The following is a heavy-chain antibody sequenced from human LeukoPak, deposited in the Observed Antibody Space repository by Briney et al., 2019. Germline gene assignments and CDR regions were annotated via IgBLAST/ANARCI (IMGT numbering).Heavy chain of an antibody. V-gene: IGHV4-39*07. CDR1: GGSITISSYY. Sequence: SETLSLTCTVSGGSITISSYYWGWIRQPPGKGLEWIGSIYYSGSTYYNPSLKSRVTISVDTSKNQFSLKLSSVTAADTAVYYCAKNRDGYKTHYYYYYMDVWGKGTTVTISS. J-gene: IGHJ6*03. CDR2: IYYSGST. D-gene: IGHD5-24*01. CDR3: AKNRDGYKTHYYYYYMDV.